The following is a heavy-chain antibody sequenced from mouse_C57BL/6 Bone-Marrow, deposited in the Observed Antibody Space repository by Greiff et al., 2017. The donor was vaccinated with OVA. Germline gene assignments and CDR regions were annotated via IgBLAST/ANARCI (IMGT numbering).Heavy chain of an antibody. Sequence: EVQVVESGPVLVKPGASVKMSCKASGYTFTDYYMNWVKQSHGKSLEWIGVINPYNGGTSYNQKFKGKATLTVDKSSSTAYMELNSLTSEDSAVYYCARPDEFAYWGQGTLVTVSA. CDR1: GYTFTDYY. CDR3: ARPDEFAY. V-gene: IGHV1-19*01. CDR2: INPYNGGT. J-gene: IGHJ3*01.